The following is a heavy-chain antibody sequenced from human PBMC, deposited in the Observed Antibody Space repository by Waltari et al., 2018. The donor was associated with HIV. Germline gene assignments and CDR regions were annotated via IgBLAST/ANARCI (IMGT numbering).Heavy chain of an antibody. D-gene: IGHD3-22*01. CDR2: GNPNSGGT. Sequence: QVQLVQSGAEVKKPGASVKVSCKASGYTFTGYYMHWVRQAPGQGLEWMGQGNPNSGGTNYAQKFQGRVTMTRDTSISTAYMELSRLRSDDTAVYYCARVVYYYDSSGYTDAFDIWGQGTMVTVSS. CDR1: GYTFTGYY. V-gene: IGHV1-2*06. CDR3: ARVVYYYDSSGYTDAFDI. J-gene: IGHJ3*02.